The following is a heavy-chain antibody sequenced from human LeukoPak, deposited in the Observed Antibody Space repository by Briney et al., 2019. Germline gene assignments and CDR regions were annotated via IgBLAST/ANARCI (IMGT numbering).Heavy chain of an antibody. Sequence: SETLSLTCTVSGGSISSYYGSWNRRPAGKGLEWIGRIYTSGSTNYNPSLKSRVTMSVDTSKNQFSLKLSSVTAADTAVYYCARGTNDFWSGYSTNWFDPWGQGTLVTVSS. J-gene: IGHJ5*02. CDR3: ARGTNDFWSGYSTNWFDP. V-gene: IGHV4-4*07. D-gene: IGHD3-3*01. CDR2: IYTSGST. CDR1: GGSISSYY.